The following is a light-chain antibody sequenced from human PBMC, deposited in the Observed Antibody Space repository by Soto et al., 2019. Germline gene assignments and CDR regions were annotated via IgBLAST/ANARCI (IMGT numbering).Light chain of an antibody. Sequence: EIVLTQSPGTLSLSPGERATLSCRASQSVSSSYLAWYQQKPGQAPRLLIYGASSRATGIPDRFSGSGSGTEFTLTISSLQSEDFAVYYCQQYGSSPPITFGQGTRLEIK. CDR2: GAS. CDR3: QQYGSSPPIT. CDR1: QSVSSSY. J-gene: IGKJ5*01. V-gene: IGKV3-20*01.